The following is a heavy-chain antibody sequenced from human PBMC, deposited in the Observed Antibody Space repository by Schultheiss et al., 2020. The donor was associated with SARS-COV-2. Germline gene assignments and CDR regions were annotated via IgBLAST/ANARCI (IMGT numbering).Heavy chain of an antibody. Sequence: SETLSLTCTVSGGSMNSYYWTWIRQSPGKGLEWIGHIYYSGRATYNPSLESRVTNSVDTSKNQFSLDVTSVTAADTAVYYCARLIAGYSYGHYAEYFRLWGQGTPVTVSS. V-gene: IGHV4-59*01. CDR1: GGSMNSYY. J-gene: IGHJ1*01. D-gene: IGHD5-18*01. CDR2: IYYSGRA. CDR3: ARLIAGYSYGHYAEYFRL.